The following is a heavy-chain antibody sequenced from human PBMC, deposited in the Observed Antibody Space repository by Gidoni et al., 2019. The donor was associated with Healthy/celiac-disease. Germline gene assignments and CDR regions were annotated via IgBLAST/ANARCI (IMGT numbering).Heavy chain of an antibody. CDR2: INNSGST. CDR3: GGDAIAAAGTKSDYYYGMDV. J-gene: IGHJ6*02. CDR1: GGSFSGYY. V-gene: IGHV4-34*01. Sequence: QVQLQQWGAGLLKPSETLSLTCAVYGGSFSGYYWRWIRQPPGKGLEWIGEINNSGSTNYNPSLKSRVTISVDTSKNQFSLKLSSVTAADTAVYYCGGDAIAAAGTKSDYYYGMDVWGQGTTVTVSS. D-gene: IGHD6-13*01.